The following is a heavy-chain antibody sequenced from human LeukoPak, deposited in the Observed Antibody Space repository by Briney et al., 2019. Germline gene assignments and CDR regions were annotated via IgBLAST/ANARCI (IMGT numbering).Heavy chain of an antibody. CDR2: ISFDGSQK. Sequence: GGSLRLSCAASGFTFSNYGMHWVRQAPGKGLEWVALISFDGSQKYYADSVKGRFTISRDNSKNTLYLQMNSLRAEDTAVYYCAKDRFDYGDYFDYWGQGTLVTVSS. CDR3: AKDRFDYGDYFDY. V-gene: IGHV3-30*02. CDR1: GFTFSNYG. J-gene: IGHJ4*02. D-gene: IGHD4-17*01.